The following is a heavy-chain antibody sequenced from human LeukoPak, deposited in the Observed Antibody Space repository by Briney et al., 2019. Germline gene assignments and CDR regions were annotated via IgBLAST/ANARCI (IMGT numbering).Heavy chain of an antibody. J-gene: IGHJ5*02. CDR1: GYTFTGYY. CDR3: ARDRDPYCSSTSCYTLGTFWFDP. D-gene: IGHD2-2*02. Sequence: GASVKVSCKASGYTFTGYYMHWVRQAPGQGLEWMGWINPNSGGTNYAQKFQGRVTMTRDTSISTAYMELSRLRSDDTAVYYCARDRDPYCSSTSCYTLGTFWFDPWGQGTLVTVSS. V-gene: IGHV1-2*02. CDR2: INPNSGGT.